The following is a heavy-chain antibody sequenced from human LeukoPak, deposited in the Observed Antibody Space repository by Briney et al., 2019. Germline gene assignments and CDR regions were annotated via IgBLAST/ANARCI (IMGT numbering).Heavy chain of an antibody. V-gene: IGHV4-39*01. CDR1: GGPISSIDYY. D-gene: IGHD5-18*01. Sequence: SETLSLTCTVSGGPISSIDYYWGWIRQPPGKGLEWIGSIDHSGGTYYNPSLKSQVTISADTSNNQFSLNLSSVTAADTAVYYCARRSNKGPYSYITNDYWGQGILVTVSS. CDR2: IDHSGGT. J-gene: IGHJ4*02. CDR3: ARRSNKGPYSYITNDY.